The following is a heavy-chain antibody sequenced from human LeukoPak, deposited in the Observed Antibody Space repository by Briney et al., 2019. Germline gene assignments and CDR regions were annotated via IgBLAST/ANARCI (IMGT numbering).Heavy chain of an antibody. CDR3: ARDESTNTAMDSFDY. CDR2: ISSSSSYI. Sequence: GGSLRLSCAASGFTISNNYIRWLRQAPGKGLEWVSSISSSSSYIYYADSVKGRFTISRDNAKNSLYLQMNSLRAEDTAVYYCARDESTNTAMDSFDYWGQGTLVTVSS. CDR1: GFTISNNY. V-gene: IGHV3-21*01. J-gene: IGHJ4*02. D-gene: IGHD5-18*01.